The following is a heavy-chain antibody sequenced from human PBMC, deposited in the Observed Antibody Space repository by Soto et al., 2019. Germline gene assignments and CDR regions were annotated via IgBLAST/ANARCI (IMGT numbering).Heavy chain of an antibody. V-gene: IGHV4-34*01. Sequence: SDTLSLTCAVYGGSFSGYYWSWIRQPPGKGLEWIGEINHSGSTNYNPSLKSRVTISVDTSKNQFSLKLSSVTAADTAVYYCARGGLLWFGELGVAGWFDPWGQGTLVTVSS. J-gene: IGHJ5*02. CDR2: INHSGST. CDR3: ARGGLLWFGELGVAGWFDP. D-gene: IGHD3-10*01. CDR1: GGSFSGYY.